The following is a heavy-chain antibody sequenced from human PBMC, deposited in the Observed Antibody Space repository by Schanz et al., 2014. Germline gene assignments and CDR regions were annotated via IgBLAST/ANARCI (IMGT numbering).Heavy chain of an antibody. V-gene: IGHV3-30*04. D-gene: IGHD7-27*01. CDR3: ARENLNWEAFDI. J-gene: IGHJ3*02. Sequence: QMHLAESGGGVVQPGRSLRLSCAASGAASGFTFSNYAMHWVRQSPGKGLEWVAVISYDEATKHYADSVKGRFTISRDSARNSLYLQMSSLRAEDTAVYYCARENLNWEAFDIWGQGTVVTVSS. CDR1: GFTFSNYA. CDR2: ISYDEATK.